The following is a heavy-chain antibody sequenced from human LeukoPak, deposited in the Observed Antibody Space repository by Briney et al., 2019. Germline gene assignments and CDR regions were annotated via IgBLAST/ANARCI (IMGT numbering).Heavy chain of an antibody. CDR3: ARALPHRRLMDTTMNQHWFDP. V-gene: IGHV1-2*02. J-gene: IGHJ5*02. Sequence: GASVKVSCKASGYTFTGYYMHWVRQAPGQGLEWMGWINPNSGGTNYAQKFQGRVTMTGDTSISTAYMELSRLRSDDTAVYSCARALPHRRLMDTTMNQHWFDPWGQGTLVTVSS. CDR2: INPNSGGT. CDR1: GYTFTGYY. D-gene: IGHD5-18*01.